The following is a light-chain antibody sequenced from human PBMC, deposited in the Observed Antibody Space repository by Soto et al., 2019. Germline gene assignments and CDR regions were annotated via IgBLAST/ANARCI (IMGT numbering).Light chain of an antibody. CDR2: GAF. Sequence: ELGFTQSPVTLSLSPLERATLSCMPSQSVSNNYLAWYQQKPGQAPRLLIYGAFSRATGIPDRFSGGGSGTDFTLTISRLEPEDFAVYYCQQYGSSPLTFGGGTKVDNK. J-gene: IGKJ4*01. V-gene: IGKV3-20*01. CDR3: QQYGSSPLT. CDR1: QSVSNNY.